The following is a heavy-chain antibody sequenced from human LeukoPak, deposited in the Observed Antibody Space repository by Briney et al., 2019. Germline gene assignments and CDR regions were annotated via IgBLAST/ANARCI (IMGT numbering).Heavy chain of an antibody. Sequence: SVKVSCKASGGTFSSYAISWVRQAPGQGLEWMGGIIPIFGTANYAQKFQGRVTITADKSTSTAYMELSSLRSEDTAVYYCASSGQPYYYYYMDVWGKGTTVTVSS. CDR1: GGTFSSYA. CDR2: IIPIFGTA. J-gene: IGHJ6*03. CDR3: ASSGQPYYYYYMDV. V-gene: IGHV1-69*06. D-gene: IGHD6-13*01.